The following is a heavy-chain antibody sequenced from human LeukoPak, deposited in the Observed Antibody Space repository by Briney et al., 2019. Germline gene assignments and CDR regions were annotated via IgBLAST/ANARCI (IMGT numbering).Heavy chain of an antibody. CDR1: GFTFSSYA. CDR2: ISGSDGMP. Sequence: PGGSLRLSCAASGFTFSSYAMSWVRQAPGKGLEWVSTISGSDGMPYYADSVQGRFTISRDNSKNTLYLQMNNLRAEDTAVYYCAIDPSANDYFDYWGQGTLVTVSS. V-gene: IGHV3-23*01. J-gene: IGHJ4*02. CDR3: AIDPSANDYFDY. D-gene: IGHD4/OR15-4a*01.